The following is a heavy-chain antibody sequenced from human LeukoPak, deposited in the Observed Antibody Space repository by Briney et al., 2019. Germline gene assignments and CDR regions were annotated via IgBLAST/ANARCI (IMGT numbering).Heavy chain of an antibody. V-gene: IGHV3-15*01. CDR3: TTYTMGAFDS. CDR1: GFTFSNAW. Sequence: GGSLRLSCAASGFTFSNAWMTWVRQAPGKGLEWVGRIKSKSDGGTTDYDTPVKGRFTISRDDSKNTVYLRMNSLKTEDTAMFYCTTYTMGAFDSWGQGTLVTVSS. CDR2: IKSKSDGGTT. D-gene: IGHD3-10*01. J-gene: IGHJ4*02.